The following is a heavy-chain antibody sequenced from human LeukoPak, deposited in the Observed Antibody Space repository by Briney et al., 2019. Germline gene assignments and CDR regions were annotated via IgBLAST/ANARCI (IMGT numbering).Heavy chain of an antibody. CDR2: LFDSVNT. D-gene: IGHD5-18*01. Sequence: SETLSLTCTVSGVSISSHYWSWIRQPPGKGLEWIAYLFDSVNTKDNPSLQSRLTLSADTSKNQFSLRLSPVTAADTAVYYCATIKRGSIFGYFDFWGQGIKVTVSS. CDR3: ATIKRGSIFGYFDF. CDR1: GVSISSHY. J-gene: IGHJ4*02. V-gene: IGHV4-59*11.